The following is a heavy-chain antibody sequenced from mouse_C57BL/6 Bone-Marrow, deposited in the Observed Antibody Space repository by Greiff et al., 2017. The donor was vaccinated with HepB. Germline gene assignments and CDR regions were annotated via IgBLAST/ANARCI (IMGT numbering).Heavy chain of an antibody. Sequence: EVQVVESGAELVRPGASVKLSCTASGFNIKDDYMHWVKQRPEQGLEWIGWIDPENGDTEYASKFQGKATITADTSSNTAYLQLSSLTSEDTAVYYCTTVVATNFDYWGQGTTLTVSS. J-gene: IGHJ2*01. CDR2: IDPENGDT. CDR3: TTVVATNFDY. D-gene: IGHD1-1*01. CDR1: GFNIKDDY. V-gene: IGHV14-4*01.